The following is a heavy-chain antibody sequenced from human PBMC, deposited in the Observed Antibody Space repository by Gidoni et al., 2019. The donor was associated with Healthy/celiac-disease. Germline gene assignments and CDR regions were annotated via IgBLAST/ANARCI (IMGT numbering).Heavy chain of an antibody. CDR3: ARGVGGSGGSWDDAFDI. V-gene: IGHV4-59*01. Sequence: QVQLQESGPGLVKPSETLSLTCTVSGGSISSYYWSWIRQPPGKGLEWIGYIYYSGSTNYNPSLKSRVTISVDTSKNQFSLKLSSVTAADTAVYYCARGVGGSGGSWDDAFDIWGQGTMVTVSS. CDR1: GGSISSYY. D-gene: IGHD2-15*01. J-gene: IGHJ3*02. CDR2: IYYSGST.